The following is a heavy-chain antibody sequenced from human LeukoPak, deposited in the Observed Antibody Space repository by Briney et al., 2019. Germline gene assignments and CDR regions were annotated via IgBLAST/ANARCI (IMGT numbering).Heavy chain of an antibody. D-gene: IGHD1-14*01. J-gene: IGHJ3*02. CDR2: IYYTGST. Sequence: SETLSLTCTVSDDSINSYYWSWIRQTPGKGLEWLGCIYYTGSTNSNPSLRGRLTISLDTSKNQFSLRLSSVTAADTAVYYCARHGFGSPYAFDIWGQGTMVTVSS. CDR1: DDSINSYY. CDR3: ARHGFGSPYAFDI. V-gene: IGHV4-59*08.